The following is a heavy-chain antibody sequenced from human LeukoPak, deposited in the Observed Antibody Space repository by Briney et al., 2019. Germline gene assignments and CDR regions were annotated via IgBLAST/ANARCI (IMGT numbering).Heavy chain of an antibody. J-gene: IGHJ3*02. D-gene: IGHD3-10*01. CDR1: GGSISSSSYY. CDR2: IYYSGST. Sequence: KASETLSLTCTVSGGSISSSSYYWGWIRQPPGKGLEWIGYIYYSGSTYYNPSLKSRVTISVDTSKNQFSLKLSSVTAADTAVYYCARLGITYSDAFDIWGQGTMVTVSS. V-gene: IGHV4-39*07. CDR3: ARLGITYSDAFDI.